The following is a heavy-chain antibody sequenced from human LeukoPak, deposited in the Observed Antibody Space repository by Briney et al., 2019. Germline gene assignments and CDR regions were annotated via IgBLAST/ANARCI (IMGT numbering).Heavy chain of an antibody. Sequence: GGSLRLSCAASGFTFSSYAMSWVRQAPGKGLEWVSAISGSGGSTSYADSVKGRFTISRDNSKNTLYLQMNSLRAEDTAVYYCAKALDYDFWSGYPGVDPWGQGTLVTVSS. CDR3: AKALDYDFWSGYPGVDP. V-gene: IGHV3-23*01. CDR1: GFTFSSYA. D-gene: IGHD3-3*01. J-gene: IGHJ5*02. CDR2: ISGSGGST.